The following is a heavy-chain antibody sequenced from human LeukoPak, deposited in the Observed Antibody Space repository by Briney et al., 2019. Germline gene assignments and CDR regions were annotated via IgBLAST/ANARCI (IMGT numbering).Heavy chain of an antibody. J-gene: IGHJ5*02. V-gene: IGHV1-69*01. CDR1: GGTFSSYA. CDR2: IIPIFGTA. Sequence: SVKVSCKASGGTFSSYAISWVRQAPGQGLEWMGGIIPIFGTANYAQKFQGRVTITADESTSTAYMELSSLRSEDTAVYYCARDLWDTAIDNWFDPWGQGTLVTVSS. D-gene: IGHD5-18*01. CDR3: ARDLWDTAIDNWFDP.